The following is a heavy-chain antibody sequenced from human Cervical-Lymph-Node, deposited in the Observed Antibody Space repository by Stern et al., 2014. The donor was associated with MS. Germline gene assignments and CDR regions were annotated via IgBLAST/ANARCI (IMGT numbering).Heavy chain of an antibody. D-gene: IGHD4-23*01. CDR3: ARGRGGNYRYYFDY. CDR2: ISSGGSYI. CDR1: GFTFSSYS. V-gene: IGHV3-21*01. J-gene: IGHJ4*02. Sequence: EVQLVESGGGLVKPGGSLRLSCAASGFTFSSYSMNWVRQAPGQGLEWVASISSGGSYIYSADSLKGRFTISRDNAKNSLYLQMNSLRAEDTAVYYCARGRGGNYRYYFDYWGQGTLVTVSS.